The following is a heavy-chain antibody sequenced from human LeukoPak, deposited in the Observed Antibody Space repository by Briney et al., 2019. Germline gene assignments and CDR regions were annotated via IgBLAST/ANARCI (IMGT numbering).Heavy chain of an antibody. CDR3: AKDHGTAVADFYY. CDR2: ITGTGGST. J-gene: IGHJ4*02. Sequence: GGSLRLSCAASGFSLSTYGVSWVRQPPGKGLEWVSGITGTGGSTYYADSVKGRFTVSGDTSKTTLYLQMNSRRAEDTAIYYCAKDHGTAVADFYYWGQGTLVTVSS. D-gene: IGHD6-19*01. V-gene: IGHV3-23*01. CDR1: GFSLSTYG.